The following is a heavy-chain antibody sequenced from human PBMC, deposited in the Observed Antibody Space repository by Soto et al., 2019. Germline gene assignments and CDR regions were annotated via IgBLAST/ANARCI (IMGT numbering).Heavy chain of an antibody. V-gene: IGHV4-59*01. CDR1: GGSISSYY. J-gene: IGHJ4*02. CDR3: ARDIGGYDY. CDR2: IYYSGST. D-gene: IGHD5-12*01. Sequence: ETLSLTCTVSGGSISSYYWSWIRQPPGKGLEWIGYIYYSGSTNYNPSLKSRVTISVDTSKNQFSLKLSSVTAADTAVYYCARDIGGYDYWGQGTLVTVSS.